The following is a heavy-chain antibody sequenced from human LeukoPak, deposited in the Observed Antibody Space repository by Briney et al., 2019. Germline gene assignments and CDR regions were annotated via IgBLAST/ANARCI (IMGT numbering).Heavy chain of an antibody. CDR2: IVPILGIA. CDR1: GGTFSSYT. CDR3: ARGRPRYSYGSGSYYDY. Sequence: SVKVSCKASGGTFSSYTISWVRQAPGQGLEWMGRIVPILGIANYAQKFQGRVTITADKSTSTAYMELSSLRSEDTAVYYCARGRPRYSYGSGSYYDYWGQGTLVTVSS. J-gene: IGHJ4*02. V-gene: IGHV1-69*02. D-gene: IGHD3-10*01.